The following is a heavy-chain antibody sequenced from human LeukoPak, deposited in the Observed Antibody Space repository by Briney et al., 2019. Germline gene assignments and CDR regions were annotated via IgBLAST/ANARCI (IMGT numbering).Heavy chain of an antibody. CDR2: ISSSGSTI. D-gene: IGHD5-12*01. Sequence: GGSLRLSCAASGFTFSDYYMSWIRQAPGKGLEWVSYISSSGSTIYYADSVEGRFAISRDNAKNSLYLQMNSLRAEDTAVYYCAREAYSGYDLIRYSDYWGQGTLVTVSS. J-gene: IGHJ4*02. CDR1: GFTFSDYY. CDR3: AREAYSGYDLIRYSDY. V-gene: IGHV3-11*01.